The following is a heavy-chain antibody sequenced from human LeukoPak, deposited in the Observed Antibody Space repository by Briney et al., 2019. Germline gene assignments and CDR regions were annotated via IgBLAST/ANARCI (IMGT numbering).Heavy chain of an antibody. D-gene: IGHD2/OR15-2a*01. Sequence: GGSLRLSCAASGFTFSSYSMNWVRQAPGKGLEWISSFTTNGYIYYADSVKGRFTISRDNAKNSLYLQMNSLRAEDTAEYYCARAFPLIDYWGQGTLVTVSS. CDR2: FTTNGYI. V-gene: IGHV3-21*01. CDR3: ARAFPLIDY. CDR1: GFTFSSYS. J-gene: IGHJ4*02.